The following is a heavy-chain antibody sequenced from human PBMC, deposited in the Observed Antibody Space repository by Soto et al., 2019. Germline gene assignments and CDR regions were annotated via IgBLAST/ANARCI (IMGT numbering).Heavy chain of an antibody. Sequence: EVQLLESGGGWVQPGGSLRLSCVASGFTFSSYAMTWVRQTPGEGLEWVAGISGSGARAHYADTVTGRFNISRDNSKNILDLHLNSLRAEDTAVYFCAKQIFKWERDAFDIWGQGTMVTVSS. J-gene: IGHJ3*02. CDR3: AKQIFKWERDAFDI. V-gene: IGHV3-23*01. CDR2: ISGSGARA. D-gene: IGHD1-26*01. CDR1: GFTFSSYA.